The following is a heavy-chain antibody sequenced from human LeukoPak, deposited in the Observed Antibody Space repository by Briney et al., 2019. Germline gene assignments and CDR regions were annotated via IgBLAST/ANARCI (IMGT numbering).Heavy chain of an antibody. CDR2: ISGSGGSR. Sequence: GGSLRLSCAASGFTFSSYAMSWVRQAPGKGLEWVSGISGSGGSRYYADSVKGRFTISRDNAKNSLYLQMNSLRAEDTAVYYCARGREYYGSGSFDYWGQGTLVTVSS. J-gene: IGHJ4*02. CDR3: ARGREYYGSGSFDY. CDR1: GFTFSSYA. V-gene: IGHV3-23*01. D-gene: IGHD3-10*01.